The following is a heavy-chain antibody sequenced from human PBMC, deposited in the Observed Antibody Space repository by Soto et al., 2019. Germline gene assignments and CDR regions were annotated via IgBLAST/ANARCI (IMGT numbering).Heavy chain of an antibody. J-gene: IGHJ4*02. CDR1: GFTFSSYS. V-gene: IGHV3-23*01. Sequence: EVQVLESGGGLVQPGGSLRLSCVTSGFTFSSYSMSWVRQAPGKGLEWISTFTASGSTYYADSVKGRFTISRDHSKNTLLLQMNSLRAEDTATYYCAKLTDSWGQGTLVTVSS. CDR2: FTASGST. D-gene: IGHD3-9*01. CDR3: AKLTDS.